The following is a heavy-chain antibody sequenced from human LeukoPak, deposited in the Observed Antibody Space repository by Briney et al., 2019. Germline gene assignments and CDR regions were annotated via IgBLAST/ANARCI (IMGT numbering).Heavy chain of an antibody. CDR1: GGTFSSYA. D-gene: IGHD3-22*01. Sequence: ASVKVSCKASGGTFSSYAISWVRQAPGQGLEWMGGIIPIFGTANYAQKFQGRVTITADESTSTAYMELSSLRSEDTAVYYCAGEKYDSSGYTTYYFDYWGQGTLVTVSS. CDR2: IIPIFGTA. J-gene: IGHJ4*02. V-gene: IGHV1-69*13. CDR3: AGEKYDSSGYTTYYFDY.